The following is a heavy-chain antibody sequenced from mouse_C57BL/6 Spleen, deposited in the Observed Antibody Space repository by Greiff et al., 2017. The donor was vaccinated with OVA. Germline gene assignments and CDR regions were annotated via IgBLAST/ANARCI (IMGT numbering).Heavy chain of an antibody. V-gene: IGHV1-69*01. D-gene: IGHD1-1*01. CDR2: IDPSDSYT. Sequence: QVQLQQPGAELVMPGASVKLSCKASGYTFTSYWMHWVKQRPGQGLEWIGEIDPSDSYTNYNQKFKGKSTLTVDKSSSTAYMQLSSLTSEDTAVYYCARSDYGSSYGYFDVWGTGTTATVSS. CDR3: ARSDYGSSYGYFDV. J-gene: IGHJ1*03. CDR1: GYTFTSYW.